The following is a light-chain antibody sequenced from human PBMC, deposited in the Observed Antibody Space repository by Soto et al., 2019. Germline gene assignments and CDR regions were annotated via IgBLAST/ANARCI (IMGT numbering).Light chain of an antibody. J-gene: IGLJ3*02. CDR3: CSYAGNSLWV. V-gene: IGLV2-11*01. CDR2: DVS. CDR1: SSDVGGYNY. Sequence: QSALTQPRSASGSPGQSVTISCTGTSSDVGGYNYVSWYQQHPGKAPKLMIYDVSKWPSGVPDRFSGSKSGNTASLTISGLQAEDEADYYCCSYAGNSLWVFGGGTKVTVL.